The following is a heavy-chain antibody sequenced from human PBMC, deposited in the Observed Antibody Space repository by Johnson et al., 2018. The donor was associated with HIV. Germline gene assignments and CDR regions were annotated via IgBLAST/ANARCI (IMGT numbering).Heavy chain of an antibody. Sequence: QVQLVESGGGVVQPGRSLRLSCAASGFTFSSYAMHWVRQAPGKGLEWVAVISYDGSNKYYADSVKGRFTISRDNSKNTLYLQMNSLRAEATAVYYCARWTVTRGAFDIWGQGTMVTVSS. V-gene: IGHV3-30-3*01. J-gene: IGHJ3*02. CDR2: ISYDGSNK. D-gene: IGHD4-17*01. CDR1: GFTFSSYA. CDR3: ARWTVTRGAFDI.